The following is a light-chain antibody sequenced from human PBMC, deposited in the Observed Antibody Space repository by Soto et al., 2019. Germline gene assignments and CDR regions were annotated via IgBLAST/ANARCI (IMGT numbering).Light chain of an antibody. J-gene: IGKJ1*01. CDR1: QSVRSS. Sequence: EILLTQSPATLSLSPGERATLSCRASQSVRSSLAWYQQKPGQAPRLLIYDASTRATGIPGRFSGSGSGTAFPLTISNLEPEDFAVYYCQQRSSWPWTFGQGAKVEIK. CDR3: QQRSSWPWT. V-gene: IGKV3-11*01. CDR2: DAS.